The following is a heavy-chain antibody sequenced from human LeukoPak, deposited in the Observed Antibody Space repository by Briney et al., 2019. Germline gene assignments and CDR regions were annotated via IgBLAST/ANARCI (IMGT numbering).Heavy chain of an antibody. CDR2: INHLGTT. CDR1: GGSFSDYY. V-gene: IGHV4-34*01. J-gene: IGHJ6*03. D-gene: IGHD5-18*01. CDR3: ARTTEGGYTYDYFYYYYMDV. Sequence: SETLSLTCSVYGGSFSDYYWNWIRQAPGKGLEWIGEINHLGTTKYNPSLKSRVTISVDTSKNQFSLKLSSVTAADTAVYYCARTTEGGYTYDYFYYYYMDVWGKGTTVTISS.